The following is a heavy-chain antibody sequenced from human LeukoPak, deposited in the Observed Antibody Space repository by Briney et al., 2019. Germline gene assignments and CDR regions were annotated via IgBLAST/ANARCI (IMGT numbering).Heavy chain of an antibody. Sequence: GASVKVSGKASGYTFTSYDINWVRQATGQGLEWMGWMNPNSGNTGYAQKFQGRVTMTRNTSISTAYMELSSLRSEDTAVYYCARSGSTLISWFDPWGQGTLVTVSS. V-gene: IGHV1-8*01. J-gene: IGHJ5*02. CDR2: MNPNSGNT. CDR1: GYTFTSYD. D-gene: IGHD2-2*01. CDR3: ARSGSTLISWFDP.